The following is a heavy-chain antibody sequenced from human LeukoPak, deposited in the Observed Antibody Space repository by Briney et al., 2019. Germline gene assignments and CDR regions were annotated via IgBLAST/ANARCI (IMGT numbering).Heavy chain of an antibody. CDR1: GFTFSSYW. CDR3: ARDYLDSSGAHYDY. V-gene: IGHV3-7*01. D-gene: IGHD3-22*01. J-gene: IGHJ4*02. CDR2: INGESEK. Sequence: GGSLRLSCAASGFTFSSYWMSWVRQAPGKGLECVANINGESEKRYVDSVKGRFTISRDNAKNSLYLQMNSLRVEDTAIYYCARDYLDSSGAHYDYGGQGTLVTVSS.